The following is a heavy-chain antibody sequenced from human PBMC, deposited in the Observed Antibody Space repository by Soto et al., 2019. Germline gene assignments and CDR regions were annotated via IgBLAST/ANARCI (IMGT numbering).Heavy chain of an antibody. V-gene: IGHV4-34*01. D-gene: IGHD3-10*01. CDR3: ARERGGLVWFGEMPALDY. Sequence: QVQLQQWGAGLLKPSETLSLTCAVSGGSFSGYYWCWIRQPPGKGLEWMGESNRSGSANYNPSLRGQVTLPVDPVKNQLSLKLGSVTAADTAVYYGARERGGLVWFGEMPALDYWGQGTLVTVSS. J-gene: IGHJ4*02. CDR2: SNRSGSA. CDR1: GGSFSGYY.